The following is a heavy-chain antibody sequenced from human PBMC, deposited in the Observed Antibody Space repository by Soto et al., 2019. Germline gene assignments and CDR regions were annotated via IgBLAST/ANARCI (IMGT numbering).Heavy chain of an antibody. J-gene: IGHJ4*02. CDR1: GGSISSYY. CDR3: APPPRGGWLGVFDN. Sequence: SETLSLTCTVSGGSISSYYWSWIRQPPGKGPEWIGYVYHSGTTNYNPSLESRLTISLDTSKNQFSLKLNSVTAADTAVYYCAPPPRGGWLGVFDNGSRGPRVTFPS. D-gene: IGHD5-12*01. CDR2: VYHSGTT. V-gene: IGHV4-59*01.